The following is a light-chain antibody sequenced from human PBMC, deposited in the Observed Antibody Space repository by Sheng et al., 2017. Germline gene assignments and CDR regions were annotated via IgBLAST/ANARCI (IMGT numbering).Light chain of an antibody. CDR2: KDT. J-gene: IGLJ2*01. V-gene: IGLV3-27*01. CDR3: YSAADKNVGL. Sequence: SYELTQPSAVSVSPGDRQPRSPAQEICWQRNMFGGSSRSQAQAPVLVIFKDTERPSRIPERFSGSTSGTTVTLTISGAQVEDEADYYCYSAADKNVGLFGGGTKLTVL. CDR1: CWQRN.